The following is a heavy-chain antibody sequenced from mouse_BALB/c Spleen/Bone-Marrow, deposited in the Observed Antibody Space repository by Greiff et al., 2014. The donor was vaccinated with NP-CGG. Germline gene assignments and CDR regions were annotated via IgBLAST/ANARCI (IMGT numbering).Heavy chain of an antibody. CDR2: ISSGGSYT. CDR1: GFTFSSYA. J-gene: IGHJ4*01. D-gene: IGHD3-2*02. CDR3: ARSPQRDYAMDY. Sequence: EVKLVESGGGLVKPGGSLKLSCAASGFTFSSYAMSWVRQSPEKRLEGVAEISSGGSYTYYPDTVTGRFTISRDNAKNTLYLEMSSLRSEDTAMYYCARSPQRDYAMDYWGQGTSVTVSS. V-gene: IGHV5-9-4*01.